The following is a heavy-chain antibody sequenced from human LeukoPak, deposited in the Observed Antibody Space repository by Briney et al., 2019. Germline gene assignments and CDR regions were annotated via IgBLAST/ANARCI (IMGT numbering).Heavy chain of an antibody. D-gene: IGHD4-17*01. V-gene: IGHV1-2*02. CDR1: GYTFTGYY. Sequence: ASVKVSCKASGYTFTGYYMHWVRQAPGQGLEWMGWINPNSGGTNYAQKFQGRVTMTRDTSISTAYMELSRLRSDATAVYYCARDYSGVTTSSAKYWGQGTLVTVSS. J-gene: IGHJ4*02. CDR2: INPNSGGT. CDR3: ARDYSGVTTSSAKY.